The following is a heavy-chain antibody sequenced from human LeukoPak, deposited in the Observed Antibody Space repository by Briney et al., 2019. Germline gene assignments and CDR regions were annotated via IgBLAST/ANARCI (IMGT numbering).Heavy chain of an antibody. V-gene: IGHV4-34*01. CDR3: AREDPWTNWFHP. D-gene: IGHD3/OR15-3a*01. Sequence: PSETLSLTCAVYGGSFSGYYWSWIRQPPGKGLEWIGEINHSGSTNYNPSLKSRVTISVDTSKNQFSLKLSSVTAADTAVYYCAREDPWTNWFHPWGQGTLVTVSS. CDR2: INHSGST. CDR1: GGSFSGYY. J-gene: IGHJ5*02.